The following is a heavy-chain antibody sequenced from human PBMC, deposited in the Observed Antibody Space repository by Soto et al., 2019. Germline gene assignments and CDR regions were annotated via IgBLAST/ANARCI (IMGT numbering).Heavy chain of an antibody. CDR3: ARVGRAYYYFDY. V-gene: IGHV4-34*01. J-gene: IGHJ4*02. CDR1: GGSFSGYY. D-gene: IGHD1-26*01. CDR2: INHSGST. Sequence: SETLSLTCAVYGGSFSGYYWSWIRQPPGKGLEWIGEINHSGSTNYNPSLKSRVTISVDTSKNQFSLKLSSVTAADTAVYYCARVGRAYYYFDYWGQGTLVTVSS.